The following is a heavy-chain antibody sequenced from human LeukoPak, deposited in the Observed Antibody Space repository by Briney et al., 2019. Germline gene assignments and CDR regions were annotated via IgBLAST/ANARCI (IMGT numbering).Heavy chain of an antibody. CDR1: GFTFSSYW. CDR3: ARDEGHYYDSSGYYNYYGMDV. Sequence: GGSLRLSCAASGFTFSSYWMSWVRQAPGKGLEWVAHIKQDGSEKYYVDSVKGRFTISRDNAKNSLYLQMNSLRAEDTAVYYCARDEGHYYDSSGYYNYYGMDVWGQGTTVTVSS. V-gene: IGHV3-7*01. CDR2: IKQDGSEK. J-gene: IGHJ6*02. D-gene: IGHD3-22*01.